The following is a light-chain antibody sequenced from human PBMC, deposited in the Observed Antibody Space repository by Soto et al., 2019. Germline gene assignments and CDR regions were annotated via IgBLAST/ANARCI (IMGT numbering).Light chain of an antibody. CDR2: EVS. J-gene: IGLJ2*01. V-gene: IGLV2-14*01. CDR1: SSDAGRYNY. CDR3: SSYTSTCTYV. Sequence: QSALTQPASVSGSPGQSITISFSGTSSDAGRYNYVSWYQQHPGTAPKLMIYEVSNRPSGVSNRFSGSKSGDTASLSISGLQAEDEADYYCSSYTSTCTYVFGDGTKLTVL.